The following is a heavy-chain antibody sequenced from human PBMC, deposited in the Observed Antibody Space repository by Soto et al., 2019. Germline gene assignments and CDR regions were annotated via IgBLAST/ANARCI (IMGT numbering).Heavy chain of an antibody. CDR2: INHSGST. J-gene: IGHJ5*02. D-gene: IGHD3-3*01. Sequence: SETLSLTCAVYGGSFSGYYWSWIRQPPGKGLEWIGEINHSGSTNYNPSLKSRVTISLDTPKKQISLKLSSVTAADSAVYYCARGVTYYDFWSGYASTFDPWGQGTLVTVSS. V-gene: IGHV4-34*01. CDR3: ARGVTYYDFWSGYASTFDP. CDR1: GGSFSGYY.